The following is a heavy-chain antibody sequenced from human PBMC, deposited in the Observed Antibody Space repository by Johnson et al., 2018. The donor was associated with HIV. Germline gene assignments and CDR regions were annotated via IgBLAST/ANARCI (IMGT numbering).Heavy chain of an antibody. Sequence: QVQLVESGGGLVKPGGSLRLSCAASGFTFSDYYMSWIRQAPGKGLEWVSYISSSGSTIYYADSVKGRFTISRAESKKTVYLEMTSLRTEDTAVYYCARDPYGSGPYVAFDIWGQGTMVTVSS. J-gene: IGHJ3*02. CDR2: ISSSGSTI. CDR1: GFTFSDYY. V-gene: IGHV3-11*04. D-gene: IGHD3-10*01. CDR3: ARDPYGSGPYVAFDI.